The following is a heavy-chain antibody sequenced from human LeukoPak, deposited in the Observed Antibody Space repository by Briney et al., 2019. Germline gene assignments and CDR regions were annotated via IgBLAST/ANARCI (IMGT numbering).Heavy chain of an antibody. Sequence: SETLSLTCHVSGCSISPYYWSWIRQTPAKGLEWIGYISNSGSTNYKPSLKSRVTISVDTAKNQLSLTLRSVTTADSAMYYCARQAGRGGSSGCMFDSWGQGPLVTVSS. CDR1: GCSISPYY. V-gene: IGHV4-59*01. D-gene: IGHD6-19*01. J-gene: IGHJ4*02. CDR2: ISNSGST. CDR3: ARQAGRGGSSGCMFDS.